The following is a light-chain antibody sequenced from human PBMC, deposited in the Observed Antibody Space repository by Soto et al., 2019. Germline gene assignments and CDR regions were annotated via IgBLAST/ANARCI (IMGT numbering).Light chain of an antibody. CDR3: QQYHNWLPIT. CDR2: GAS. V-gene: IGKV3D-15*01. CDR1: VSVRTD. J-gene: IGKJ5*01. Sequence: EIVMTQSPATLSVSPGERATLYCRASVSVRTDLAWYQQKPGHAPRLLMYGASTRATGVPARFSGSGSGSEFSLTINTLQSEDFAVYYCQQYHNWLPITFGQGTRLEIK.